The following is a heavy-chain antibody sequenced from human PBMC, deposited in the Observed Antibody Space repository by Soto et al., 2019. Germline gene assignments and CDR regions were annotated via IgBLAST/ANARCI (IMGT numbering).Heavy chain of an antibody. Sequence: QVQLQESGPGLVKPSQTLSLTCSVSGGSIRSDGFYWTWVRHLPGKGLEWVAFIYYSGSTYYNPSLKSRITISMDSSRNQFFLRLSSVTAADMAVYYCARGPKNLGGSFYYGMDVWGQGTTVTVSS. CDR3: ARGPKNLGGSFYYGMDV. J-gene: IGHJ6*02. V-gene: IGHV4-31*03. CDR1: GGSIRSDGFY. CDR2: IYYSGST.